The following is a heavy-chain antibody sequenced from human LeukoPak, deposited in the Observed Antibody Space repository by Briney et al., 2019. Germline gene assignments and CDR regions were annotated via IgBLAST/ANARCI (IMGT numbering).Heavy chain of an antibody. CDR3: ARDGPPNY. J-gene: IGHJ4*02. Sequence: GSLRLSCAASGFTFSSHWMHWVRQAPGKGLVWVSRINPDGSSTTYADSVKGRFTISRDHAKNTLYLQMNSLRAEDTAVYFCARDGPPNYWGQGTLVTVSS. V-gene: IGHV3-74*01. CDR1: GFTFSSHW. CDR2: INPDGSST.